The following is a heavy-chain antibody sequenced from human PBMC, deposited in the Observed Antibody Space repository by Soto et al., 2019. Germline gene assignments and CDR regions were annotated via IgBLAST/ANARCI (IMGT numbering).Heavy chain of an antibody. CDR1: GFSLSTSGVG. D-gene: IGHD3-9*01. J-gene: IGHJ5*02. Sequence: SGPTLVNPTQTLTLTCTFSGFSLSTSGVGVGWIRQPPGKALEWLALIYWDDDKRYSPSLKSRLTITKDTSKNLVILTMTNVDPVDTATYYCAHRRNTYYDILTGYSKNWFDPWGQGTLVTVSS. V-gene: IGHV2-5*02. CDR2: IYWDDDK. CDR3: AHRRNTYYDILTGYSKNWFDP.